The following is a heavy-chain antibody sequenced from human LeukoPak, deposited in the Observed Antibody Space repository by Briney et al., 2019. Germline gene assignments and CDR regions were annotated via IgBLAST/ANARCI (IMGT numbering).Heavy chain of an antibody. D-gene: IGHD3-3*01. CDR2: VNAGNGKT. V-gene: IGHV1-3*01. J-gene: IGHJ4*02. CDR3: ARDFTPEWFDIH. Sequence: ASVKVSCKASGYTFSRYALHWVRQAPRQRLEWMGWVNAGNGKTKYSQKFQGRVTITRDTSASAAYMELNSLRSEDTAVYYCARDFTPEWFDIHWGQGTLVTVS. CDR1: GYTFSRYA.